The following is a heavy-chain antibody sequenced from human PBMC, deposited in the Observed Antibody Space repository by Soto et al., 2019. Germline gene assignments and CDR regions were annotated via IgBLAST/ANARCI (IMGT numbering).Heavy chain of an antibody. D-gene: IGHD3-3*01. CDR3: ARDRMADFWSGSNYYYYMDV. V-gene: IGHV3-23*01. Sequence: GGSLRLSCAASGFTFSSYAMSWVRQAPGKGLEWVSAISGSGGSTYYADSVKGRFTISRDNSKNTLYLQMNSLRAEDTAVYYCARDRMADFWSGSNYYYYMDVWGKGTTVTVSS. CDR2: ISGSGGST. CDR1: GFTFSSYA. J-gene: IGHJ6*03.